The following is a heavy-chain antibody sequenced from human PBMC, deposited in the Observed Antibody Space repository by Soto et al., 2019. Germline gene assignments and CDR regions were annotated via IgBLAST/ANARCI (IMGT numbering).Heavy chain of an antibody. J-gene: IGHJ5*01. V-gene: IGHV4-39*01. CDR3: GRVVEGATRHADFDS. CDR1: CVSIKNRHSC. D-gene: IGHD2-15*01. Sequence: PSGALCLTCTVSCVSIKNRHSCCGWIRQPPGKGLEFIGNVYYIVVVHYNPSLKSRVSISVDTAKNQVSLRVNSVTAADTAVYYCGRVVEGATRHADFDSWGQGTLVTVSS. CDR2: VYYIVVV.